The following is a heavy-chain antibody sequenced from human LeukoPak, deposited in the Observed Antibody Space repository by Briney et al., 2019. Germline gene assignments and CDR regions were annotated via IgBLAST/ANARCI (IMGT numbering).Heavy chain of an antibody. J-gene: IGHJ3*02. CDR3: ARDMGKSGAFDI. D-gene: IGHD1-26*01. CDR1: GFTFSSYG. Sequence: GRSLRLSCAASGFTFSSYGMHWVRQAPGKGLEWVAVIWYDGSNKCYADSVKGRFTISRDNSKNTLYLQMNSLRAEDTAVYYCARDMGKSGAFDIWGQGTMVTVSS. CDR2: IWYDGSNK. V-gene: IGHV3-33*01.